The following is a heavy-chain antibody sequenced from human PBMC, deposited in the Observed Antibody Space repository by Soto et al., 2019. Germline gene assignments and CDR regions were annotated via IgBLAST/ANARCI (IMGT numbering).Heavy chain of an antibody. D-gene: IGHD2-15*01. CDR3: ARDGQDIVVVVAAMGGGHAFDI. J-gene: IGHJ3*02. CDR2: ISYDGSNK. CDR1: GFTFSSYA. V-gene: IGHV3-30-3*01. Sequence: QVQLVESGGGVVQPGRSLRLSCAASGFTFSSYAMHWVRQAPGKGLEWVAVISYDGSNKYYADSVKGRFTISRDNSKNTLYLQMNSVRAEDTAVYYCARDGQDIVVVVAAMGGGHAFDIWGQGTMVTVSS.